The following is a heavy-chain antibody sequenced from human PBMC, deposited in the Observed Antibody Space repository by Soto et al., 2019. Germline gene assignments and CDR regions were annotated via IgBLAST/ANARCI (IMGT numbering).Heavy chain of an antibody. CDR1: NYTFSTYG. Sequence: QVQLVQSGAEVKKPGASVKVSCKTSNYTFSTYGIFWVRQAPGQGLEWMGWISAYNGDTNYAQKVQGRVTMTTDTSTSTAYMELRSLRSDDTAVYYCARGRYCSSTSFSLGVEFDYWGQGTLVTVSS. D-gene: IGHD2-2*01. CDR2: ISAYNGDT. V-gene: IGHV1-18*01. CDR3: ARGRYCSSTSFSLGVEFDY. J-gene: IGHJ4*02.